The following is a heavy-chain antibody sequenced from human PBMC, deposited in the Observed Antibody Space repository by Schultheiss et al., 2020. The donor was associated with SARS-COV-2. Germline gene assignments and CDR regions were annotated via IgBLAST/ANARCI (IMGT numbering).Heavy chain of an antibody. CDR1: GGSISSGGYY. CDR2: IYHSGST. J-gene: IGHJ4*02. D-gene: IGHD3-10*01. V-gene: IGHV4-30-2*01. Sequence: SETLSLTCTVSGGSISSGGYYWSWIRQHPGKGLEWIGYIYHSGSTYYNPSLKSRVTISVDRSKNQFSLKLSSVTAADTAVYYCASHSGSIEFPDYWGQGTLVTVSS. CDR3: ASHSGSIEFPDY.